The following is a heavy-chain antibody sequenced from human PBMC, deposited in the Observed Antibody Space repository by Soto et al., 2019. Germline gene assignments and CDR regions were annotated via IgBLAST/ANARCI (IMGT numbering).Heavy chain of an antibody. CDR2: IIPIFGTA. Sequence: GASVKVTCKASGGTFSSYAISWVRQAPGQGLEWMGGIIPIFGTANYAQKFQGRVTITADKSTSTAYMELSSLRSEDTAVYYCARDLGYYDILTGSWAHAFDIWGQGTMDTVSS. CDR1: GGTFSSYA. J-gene: IGHJ3*02. D-gene: IGHD3-9*01. CDR3: ARDLGYYDILTGSWAHAFDI. V-gene: IGHV1-69*06.